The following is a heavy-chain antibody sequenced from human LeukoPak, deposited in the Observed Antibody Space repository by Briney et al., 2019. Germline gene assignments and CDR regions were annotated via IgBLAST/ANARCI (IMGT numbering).Heavy chain of an antibody. CDR2: INPDTGDK. CDR3: ARTTSMTASGYVY. J-gene: IGHJ4*02. Sequence: GPSVTVSCKASGYTFTNYHINWVRQASGQGLEWMTWINPDTGDKGYARKFQDRVTITTDTSISTAYMELSSLSSEDTAVYFCARTTSMTASGYVYWGQRPLDSVSS. D-gene: IGHD2-2*01. V-gene: IGHV1-8*03. CDR1: GYTFTNYH.